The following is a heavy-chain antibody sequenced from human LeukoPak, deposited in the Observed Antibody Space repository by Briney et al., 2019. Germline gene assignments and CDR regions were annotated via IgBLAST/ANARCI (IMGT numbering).Heavy chain of an antibody. Sequence: PGGSLRLSCAASGFTFTSYAMSWVRQAPGKGLEWVSSISGSGDNTFYADSVKGRFTISGDNSKNTLYLQMNTLRAEDTAAYHCARGGLYWHIWGQGTMVTVSS. V-gene: IGHV3-23*01. CDR2: ISGSGDNT. CDR3: ARGGLYWHI. D-gene: IGHD3-16*01. J-gene: IGHJ3*02. CDR1: GFTFTSYA.